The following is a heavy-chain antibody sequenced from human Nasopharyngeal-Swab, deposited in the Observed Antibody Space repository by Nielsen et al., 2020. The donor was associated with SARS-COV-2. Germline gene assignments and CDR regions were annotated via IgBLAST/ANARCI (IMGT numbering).Heavy chain of an antibody. CDR1: GGSISSGDYY. J-gene: IGHJ4*02. CDR3: ARRAVGITIFGVPKGRYFDY. CDR2: IYYSRNT. V-gene: IGHV4-30-4*01. Sequence: SETLSLTCTVSGGSISSGDYYWSWIRQPPGKGLEWIGDIYYSRNTYYNPSLKSRLTISVDTSQNQFSLKLSSVTAADTAVYYCARRAVGITIFGVPKGRYFDYWGQGTLVTVSS. D-gene: IGHD3-3*01.